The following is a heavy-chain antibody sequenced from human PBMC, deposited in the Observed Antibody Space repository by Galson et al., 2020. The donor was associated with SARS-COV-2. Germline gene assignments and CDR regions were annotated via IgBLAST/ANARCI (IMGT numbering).Heavy chain of an antibody. CDR3: ARVGGTSPRGDSYGYGRDFDY. CDR1: GYSFTSYW. D-gene: IGHD5-18*01. V-gene: IGHV5-51*07. Sequence: KIGESLKISCKGSGYSFTSYWIGWVHQMPGKGLEWMGIIYPGDSDTRYSPSFQGQVTISADKSISTAYLPWSSLKASDTAMYYCARVGGTSPRGDSYGYGRDFDYWGQGTLVTFSS. J-gene: IGHJ4*02. CDR2: IYPGDSDT.